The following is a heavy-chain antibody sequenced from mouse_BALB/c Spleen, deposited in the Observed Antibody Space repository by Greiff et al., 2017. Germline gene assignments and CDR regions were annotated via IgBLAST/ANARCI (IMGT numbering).Heavy chain of an antibody. J-gene: IGHJ3*01. Sequence: DVKLVESGGGLVKPGGSLKLSCAASGFTFSSYAMSWVRQTPEKRLEWVATISSGGSYTYYPDSVKGRFTISRDNAKNTLYLQMSSLRSEDTAMYYCARQDDYDEAYWGQGTLVTVSA. CDR3: ARQDDYDEAY. CDR1: GFTFSSYA. D-gene: IGHD2-4*01. V-gene: IGHV5-9-3*01. CDR2: ISSGGSYT.